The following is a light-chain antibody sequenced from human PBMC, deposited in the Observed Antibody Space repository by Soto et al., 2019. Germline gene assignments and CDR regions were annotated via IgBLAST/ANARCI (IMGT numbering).Light chain of an antibody. CDR1: QSVSRSY. CDR2: GAS. CDR3: QQYARPPFA. J-gene: IGKJ2*01. V-gene: IGKV3-20*01. Sequence: EIVLTQSPGTLSLSPGERATLSCRASQSVSRSYLAWYQQKPGQAPRLLIYGASSRATGIPDRVSGSGSGTDFTLTISRLEPEDFAVYYCQQYARPPFAFGQGTKVDIK.